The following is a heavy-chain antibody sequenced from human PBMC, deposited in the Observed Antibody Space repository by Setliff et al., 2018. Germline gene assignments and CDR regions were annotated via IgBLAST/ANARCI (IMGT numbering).Heavy chain of an antibody. V-gene: IGHV1-46*01. J-gene: IGHJ4*02. CDR2: INPGGGST. Sequence: GASVKVSCKASGYTLSKYYMHWVRQAPGQGLEWMGMINPGGGSTTYAQKFQGRVTMTRDTSPSTVYMELSSLRTEDTAVYYCARGYYDSYARYYVVGDYWGQGTPVTV. CDR3: ARGYYDSYARYYVVGDY. CDR1: GYTLSKYY. D-gene: IGHD3-16*01.